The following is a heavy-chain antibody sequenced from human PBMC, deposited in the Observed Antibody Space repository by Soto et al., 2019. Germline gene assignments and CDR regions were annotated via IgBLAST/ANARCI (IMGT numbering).Heavy chain of an antibody. CDR1: GGSISSGGYS. J-gene: IGHJ6*02. CDR2: IYHSGST. Sequence: ALETLSLTCAVSGGSISSGGYSWSWIRQPPGKGLEWIGYIYHSGSTYYNPSLKSRVTISVDRSKNQFSLKLSSVTAADTAVYYCARATMVRGVWSPGYYYGMDVWGQGTTVTVSS. V-gene: IGHV4-30-2*01. D-gene: IGHD3-10*01. CDR3: ARATMVRGVWSPGYYYGMDV.